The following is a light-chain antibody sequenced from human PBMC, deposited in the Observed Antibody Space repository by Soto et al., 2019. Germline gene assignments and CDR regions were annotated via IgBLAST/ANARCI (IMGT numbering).Light chain of an antibody. CDR3: QQCNNWPYT. Sequence: TQSPSFLSASVGDRVTITCRASQGISSYLAWYQQKPGQAPRLLIYDASTRATGIPARFSGSGSGTDFTLTISSLQSEDFALYFCQQCNNWPYTFGLGTKLEIK. V-gene: IGKV3-15*01. CDR2: DAS. CDR1: QGISSY. J-gene: IGKJ2*01.